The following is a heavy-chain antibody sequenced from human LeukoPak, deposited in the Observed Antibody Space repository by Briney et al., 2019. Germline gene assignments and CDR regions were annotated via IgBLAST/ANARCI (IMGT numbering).Heavy chain of an antibody. J-gene: IGHJ4*02. CDR3: ATPLHYDILTYFDY. D-gene: IGHD3-9*01. CDR2: ISGSGGST. Sequence: GGSLRLSCAASGFTFGSYAMSWVRQAPGKGLEWVSAISGSGGSTYYADSVKGRFTISRDNSKNMLYLQMNSLRAEDTAVYYCATPLHYDILTYFDYWGQGTLVTVSS. V-gene: IGHV3-23*01. CDR1: GFTFGSYA.